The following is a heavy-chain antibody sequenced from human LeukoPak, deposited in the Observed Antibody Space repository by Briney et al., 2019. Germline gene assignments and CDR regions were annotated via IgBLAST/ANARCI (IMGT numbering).Heavy chain of an antibody. V-gene: IGHV1-69*05. CDR3: ASGYCSSTSCTPLGY. Sequence: SVKVSCKSSGGTFSSYAISWVRPAPGQGLEWMGGIIPIFGTANYAQKFQGRVTITTDESTSTAYMELSSLRSEDTAVYYCASGYCSSTSCTPLGYWGQGTLVTVSS. CDR2: IIPIFGTA. D-gene: IGHD2-2*03. J-gene: IGHJ4*02. CDR1: GGTFSSYA.